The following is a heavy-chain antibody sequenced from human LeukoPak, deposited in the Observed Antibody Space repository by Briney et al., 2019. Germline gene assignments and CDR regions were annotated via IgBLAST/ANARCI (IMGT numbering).Heavy chain of an antibody. Sequence: GSLRLSCVASGFSFSSYEMNWVRQAPGKGPEWIGEVNESGGTNINPSLRSRVILSVDTSMNQFSLKLISVTAADTGVYYCARGQGATVPKVGKNWFDPWGHGTRVIVSP. CDR1: GFSFSSYE. J-gene: IGHJ5*02. CDR2: VNESGGT. D-gene: IGHD1-26*01. CDR3: ARGQGATVPKVGKNWFDP. V-gene: IGHV4-34*01.